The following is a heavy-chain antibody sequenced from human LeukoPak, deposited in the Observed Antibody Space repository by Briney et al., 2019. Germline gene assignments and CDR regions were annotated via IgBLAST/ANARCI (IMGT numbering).Heavy chain of an antibody. D-gene: IGHD5-18*01. Sequence: GGSLRLSCAASGFSFSVYSMHWVRQAPGKGLEWVARIASDGGNEDYADSVKGRFTISRDNSKNTLFLQINSLTSEDTAVYYCARDGDYSHGYGKDYWGQGTQVTVSS. CDR3: ARDGDYSHGYGKDY. V-gene: IGHV3-30-3*01. CDR2: IASDGGNE. J-gene: IGHJ4*02. CDR1: GFSFSVYS.